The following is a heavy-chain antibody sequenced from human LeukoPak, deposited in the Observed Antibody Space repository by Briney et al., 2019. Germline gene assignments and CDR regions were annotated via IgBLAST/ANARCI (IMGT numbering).Heavy chain of an antibody. J-gene: IGHJ4*02. CDR1: GFTVSSNY. V-gene: IGHV3-53*01. Sequence: GGSLRLSCAASGFTVSSNYMSWVRQAPGKGLEWVSIIYSGGSTFYADSVKGRFTISRDNSKNSMYLQMNSLRAEDTAVYYCARVRSPRYFDYWGQGTLVTVSS. CDR2: IYSGGST. CDR3: ARVRSPRYFDY.